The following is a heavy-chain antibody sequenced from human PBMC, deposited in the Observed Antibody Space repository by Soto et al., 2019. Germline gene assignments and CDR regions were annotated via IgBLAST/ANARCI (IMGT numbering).Heavy chain of an antibody. D-gene: IGHD6-6*01. CDR1: GGTFSSYA. Sequence: QVQLVQSGAEVKKPGSSVKVSCKASGGTFSSYAISWVRQAPGQGLEWMGGIIPIFGTANYAQKFQGRVTITADESTSTAYMELSSLRSEDTAVYYCAREIFSSSEITYYYYGMDVWGQGTTVTVSS. CDR2: IIPIFGTA. J-gene: IGHJ6*02. CDR3: AREIFSSSEITYYYYGMDV. V-gene: IGHV1-69*01.